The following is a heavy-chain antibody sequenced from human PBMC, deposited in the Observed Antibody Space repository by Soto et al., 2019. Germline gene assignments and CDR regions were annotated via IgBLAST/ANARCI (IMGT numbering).Heavy chain of an antibody. CDR3: AREAGDFWSGYYFIDYGNYYFDY. D-gene: IGHD3-3*01. J-gene: IGHJ4*02. CDR1: GFTFSSYG. Sequence: QVQLVESGGGVVQPGRSLRLSCAASGFTFSSYGMHWVRQAPGKGLEWVAVICYEGSNKYYADSVKGRFTISRDNSKNTLYLQMNSLRAEDTAVYYCAREAGDFWSGYYFIDYGNYYFDYWGQGTLVTVSS. CDR2: ICYEGSNK. V-gene: IGHV3-33*01.